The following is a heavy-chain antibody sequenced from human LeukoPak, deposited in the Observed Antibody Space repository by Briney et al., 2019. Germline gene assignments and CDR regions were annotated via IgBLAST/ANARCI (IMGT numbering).Heavy chain of an antibody. J-gene: IGHJ5*02. CDR1: GFTFSGYA. CDR3: AREAITIFGVVRTQTTYGPHRFDP. D-gene: IGHD3-3*01. V-gene: IGHV3-30*04. Sequence: GGSLRLSCAASGFTFSGYAIHWVRQAPAKGLEWVAFISYDGSNKYYADSVKGRFTISRDNAKNSLYLQMNSLRAEDTAVYYCAREAITIFGVVRTQTTYGPHRFDPWGQGTLVTVSS. CDR2: ISYDGSNK.